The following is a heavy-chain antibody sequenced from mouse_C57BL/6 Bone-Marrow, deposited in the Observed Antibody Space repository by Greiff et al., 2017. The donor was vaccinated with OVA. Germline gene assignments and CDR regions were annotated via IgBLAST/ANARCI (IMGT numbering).Heavy chain of an antibody. CDR2: INPYNGGT. J-gene: IGHJ1*03. CDR3: ARRWLPCYWYFDV. CDR1: GYTFTDYY. D-gene: IGHD2-3*01. V-gene: IGHV1-19*01. Sequence: DVKLQESGPVLVKPGASVKMSCKASGYTFTDYYMNWVKQSHGKSLEWIGVINPYNGGTSYNQKLKGKATLTVDTSSSTAYMELNSLTSEDSAVYYCARRWLPCYWYFDVWGTGTTVTVSS.